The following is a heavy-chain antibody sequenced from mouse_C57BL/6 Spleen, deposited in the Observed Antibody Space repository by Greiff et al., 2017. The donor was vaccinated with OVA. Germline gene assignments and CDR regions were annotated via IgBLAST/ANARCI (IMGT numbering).Heavy chain of an antibody. CDR3: ARIYYGNYEDAMDY. CDR1: GYAFSSSW. V-gene: IGHV1-82*01. J-gene: IGHJ4*01. D-gene: IGHD2-1*01. CDR2: IYPGDGDT. Sequence: VQLVESGPELVKPGASVKISCKASGYAFSSSWMNWVKQRPGKGLEWIGRIYPGDGDTNYNGKFKGKATLTADKSASTAYMQLSSLTSEDSAVYFCARIYYGNYEDAMDYWGQGTSVTVSS.